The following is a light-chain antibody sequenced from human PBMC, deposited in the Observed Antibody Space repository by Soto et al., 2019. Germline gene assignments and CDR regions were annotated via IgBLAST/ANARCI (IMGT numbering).Light chain of an antibody. Sequence: QSVLTQPASVSGSPGQSITIYCTGTSSDVGGYNYVSWYQQHPGKVPKLMSYDVSNRPSVVSNRFSGSKSGNTASLTISGLQAEDEADYYCSSYTSDSTLVFGGVTKLTVL. CDR3: SSYTSDSTLV. CDR1: SSDVGGYNY. CDR2: DVS. J-gene: IGLJ2*01. V-gene: IGLV2-14*03.